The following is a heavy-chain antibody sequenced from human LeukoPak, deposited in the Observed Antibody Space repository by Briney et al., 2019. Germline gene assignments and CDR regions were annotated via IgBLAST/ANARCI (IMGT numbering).Heavy chain of an antibody. V-gene: IGHV4-59*02. CDR2: IYYTET. Sequence: SETLSLTCTVSGGSVSNYYWSWIRQSPGKGLEWIGYIYYTETSYNPSLKSRVTISADTSKNQFSLKLYSVTAADTAVYYCARHMGVIDYWGQGTLVTVSS. CDR1: GGSVSNYY. CDR3: ARHMGVIDY. J-gene: IGHJ4*02. D-gene: IGHD3-10*01.